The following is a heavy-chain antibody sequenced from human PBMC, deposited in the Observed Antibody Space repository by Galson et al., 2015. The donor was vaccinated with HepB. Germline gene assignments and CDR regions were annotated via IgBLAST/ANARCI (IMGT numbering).Heavy chain of an antibody. Sequence: SLRLSCAASGSSFNTYAMSWVRQAPGKGLEWVSGISASGRVTYYAESLKGRVTISRNKYRNTLYLQMNSLTVEDTAAYYCAKASGPAAGYLDDWGQGTLVTVSS. D-gene: IGHD6-13*01. CDR2: ISASGRVT. CDR1: GSSFNTYA. J-gene: IGHJ4*02. CDR3: AKASGPAAGYLDD. V-gene: IGHV3-23*01.